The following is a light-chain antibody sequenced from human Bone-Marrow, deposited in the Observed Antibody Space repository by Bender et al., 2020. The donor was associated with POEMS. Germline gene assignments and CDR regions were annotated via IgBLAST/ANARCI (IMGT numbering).Light chain of an antibody. J-gene: IGLJ3*02. CDR3: CSYADNSVWV. CDR1: SSDVGGYEF. CDR2: EVS. V-gene: IGLV2-23*02. Sequence: QSALIQPPSVSGSPGQSVTISCTGTSSDVGGYEFVSWYQQHPGKAPKLMIYEVSNRPSGVSNRFSGSKSGNTASLTISGLQAEDEADFYCCSYADNSVWVFGGGTKLTVL.